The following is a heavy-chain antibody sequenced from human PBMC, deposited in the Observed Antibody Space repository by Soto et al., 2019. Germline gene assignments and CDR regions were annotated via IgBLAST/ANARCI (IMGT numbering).Heavy chain of an antibody. CDR3: ARDRGRHNGYGYQDYSDY. CDR1: GFTFNGYY. D-gene: IGHD5-12*01. CDR2: ISSVSTYT. V-gene: IGHV3-11*06. Sequence: PGGSLRLSCAASGFTFNGYYLSWIRQAPGKGLERGSYISSVSTYTSYADSVKGQFTISRDNAKNSVYLQMNSLRAEDTAVYYCARDRGRHNGYGYQDYSDYWGQGSLVTVSS. J-gene: IGHJ4*02.